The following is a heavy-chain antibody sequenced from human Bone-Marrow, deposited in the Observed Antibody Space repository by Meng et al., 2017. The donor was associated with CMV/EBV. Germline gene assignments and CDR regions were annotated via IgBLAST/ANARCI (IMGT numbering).Heavy chain of an antibody. Sequence: SETLSLTCTVSGGSISSSGYFWGWIRQPPGKGLEWIGSIYYSGTTYYNPSLKSRVTIAVDTSKNQFSLKLSSVTAADTAVYYCARLGLGYCSNTSCSPLCGQGTLVAVSS. J-gene: IGHJ4*02. CDR3: ARLGLGYCSNTSCSPL. D-gene: IGHD2-2*01. CDR2: IYYSGTT. V-gene: IGHV4-39*01. CDR1: GGSISSSGYF.